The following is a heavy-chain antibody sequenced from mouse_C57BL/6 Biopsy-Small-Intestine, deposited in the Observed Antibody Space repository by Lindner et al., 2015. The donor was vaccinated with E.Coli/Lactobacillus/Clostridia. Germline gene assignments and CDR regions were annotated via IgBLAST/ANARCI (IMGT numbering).Heavy chain of an antibody. CDR2: IWAGGST. V-gene: IGHV2-9*01. CDR1: GFSLTSYG. CDR3: AKQNYDGAWFAY. J-gene: IGHJ3*01. Sequence: VQLQESGPVLVAPSQSLSITCTVSGFSLTSYGVHWVRQPPGEGLEWLGVIWAGGSTNYNSALMSRLSISKDNSKSQVFLKMNSLQTDDTAMYYCAKQNYDGAWFAYWGQGTLVTVSA. D-gene: IGHD2-13*01.